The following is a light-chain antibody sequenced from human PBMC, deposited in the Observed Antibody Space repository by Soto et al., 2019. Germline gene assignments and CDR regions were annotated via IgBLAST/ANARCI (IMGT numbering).Light chain of an antibody. Sequence: DIQRTQFPSTLSASVGDRLTICCRASHSNSSWLAWYQQKPRKAPKLLIYKASSVESGVPSRFSGSGSGTEFTLTISSLQPDDFATYCCQQYNSYWTFGQGTKVDIK. J-gene: IGKJ1*01. CDR2: KAS. V-gene: IGKV1-5*03. CDR3: QQYNSYWT. CDR1: HSNSSW.